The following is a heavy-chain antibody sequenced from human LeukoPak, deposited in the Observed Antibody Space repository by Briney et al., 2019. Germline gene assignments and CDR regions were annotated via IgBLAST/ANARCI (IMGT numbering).Heavy chain of an antibody. CDR3: AKGRSGYSYGFDY. CDR2: ISGSGGST. CDR1: GFTVSSNY. J-gene: IGHJ4*02. D-gene: IGHD5-18*01. Sequence: GGSLRLSCAASGFTVSSNYMSWVRQAPGEGLEWVSTISGSGGSTYYADSVKGRFTISRDNSENTLYLQMNSLRAEDTAVYYCAKGRSGYSYGFDYWGQGTLVTVSS. V-gene: IGHV3-23*01.